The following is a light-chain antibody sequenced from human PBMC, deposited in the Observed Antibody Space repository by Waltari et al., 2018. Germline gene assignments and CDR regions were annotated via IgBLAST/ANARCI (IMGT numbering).Light chain of an antibody. Sequence: DVVMTQSPLSMPVTLGQPASIPCRPSQSLIHSNGHTYLNWLQQRPGQSPRRLIYKISNRDSGVPDRFSGSGSGTDFTLKISRVEAEDVGVYYCMQGTHPPQTFGGGTKVEIK. CDR2: KIS. CDR3: MQGTHPPQT. J-gene: IGKJ4*01. CDR1: QSLIHSNGHTY. V-gene: IGKV2-30*02.